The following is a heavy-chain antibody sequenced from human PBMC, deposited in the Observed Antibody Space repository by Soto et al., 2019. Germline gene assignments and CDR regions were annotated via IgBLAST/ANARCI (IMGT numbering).Heavy chain of an antibody. Sequence: SETLSLTCTVSGGSISSSSYYWGWIRQPPGKGLEWIGSIYYSGSTYYNPSLKSRVTISVDTSKNQFSLKLSSVTAADTAVYYCARQTFRIAARLIWFDPWGQGTLVTVSS. J-gene: IGHJ5*02. CDR2: IYYSGST. D-gene: IGHD6-6*01. V-gene: IGHV4-39*01. CDR1: GGSISSSSYY. CDR3: ARQTFRIAARLIWFDP.